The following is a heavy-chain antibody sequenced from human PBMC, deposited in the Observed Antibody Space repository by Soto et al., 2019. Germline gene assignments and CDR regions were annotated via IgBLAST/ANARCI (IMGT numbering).Heavy chain of an antibody. V-gene: IGHV5-10-1*01. CDR3: ARIAVAGFYYGMDV. Sequence: PGESLKISCKGSGYSFAGYWITWVRQMPGKGLEWMGRIDPSDSQTYYSPSFRGHVTISAAKSISTAYLQWSSLKASDTAMYYCARIAVAGFYYGMDVWGQGTTVTVSS. D-gene: IGHD6-19*01. CDR2: IDPSDSQT. J-gene: IGHJ6*02. CDR1: GYSFAGYW.